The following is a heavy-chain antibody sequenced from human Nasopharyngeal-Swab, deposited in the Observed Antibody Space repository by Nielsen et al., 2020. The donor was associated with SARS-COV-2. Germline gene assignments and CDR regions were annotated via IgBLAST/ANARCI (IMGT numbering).Heavy chain of an antibody. CDR2: INHSGST. J-gene: IGHJ6*03. CDR1: GGSFSGYY. Sequence: SQTLSLTGAVYGGSFSGYYWSWIRQPPGKGLEWIGEINHSGSTNYNPSLKSRVTISVDTSKNQFSLKLSSVTAADTAVYYCARGRGGYYMDVWGKGTTVTVSS. CDR3: ARGRGGYYMDV. V-gene: IGHV4-34*01.